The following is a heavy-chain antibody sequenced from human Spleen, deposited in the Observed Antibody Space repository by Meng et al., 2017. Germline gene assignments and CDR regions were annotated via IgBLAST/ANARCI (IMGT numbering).Heavy chain of an antibody. Sequence: VQLQQWGAGLLKPSETLALTCVVSGGSFSDYYWSRIRQPPGKGLEWIGEINHSGSTNYNPSLESRATISVDTSQNNLSLKLSSVTAADSAVYYCARGPTTMAHDFDYWGQGTLVTVSS. V-gene: IGHV4-34*01. CDR2: INHSGST. D-gene: IGHD4-11*01. J-gene: IGHJ4*02. CDR1: GGSFSDYY. CDR3: ARGPTTMAHDFDY.